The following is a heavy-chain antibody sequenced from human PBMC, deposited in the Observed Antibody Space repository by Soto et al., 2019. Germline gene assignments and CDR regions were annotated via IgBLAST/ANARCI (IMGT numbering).Heavy chain of an antibody. CDR2: IYYSGST. V-gene: IGHV4-59*08. D-gene: IGHD5-18*01. CDR3: ASPYSYASSVYAFDI. J-gene: IGHJ3*02. Sequence: PSETLSLTCTVSGGSISSYYWSWIRQPPGKGLEWIGYIYYSGSTNYNPSLKSRVTISVDTSKNQFSLTLSSVTSADTAVYSCASPYSYASSVYAFDIWGQGTMVTVSS. CDR1: GGSISSYY.